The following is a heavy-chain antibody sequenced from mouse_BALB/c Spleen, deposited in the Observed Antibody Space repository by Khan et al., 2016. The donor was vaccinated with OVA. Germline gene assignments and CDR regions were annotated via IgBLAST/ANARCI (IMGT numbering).Heavy chain of an antibody. CDR3: AIDDGYYFDY. V-gene: IGHV1-7*01. D-gene: IGHD2-3*01. CDR1: GYTFTSYW. J-gene: IGHJ2*01. Sequence: QVQLQQSGAELAKPGASVKMSCKASGYTFTSYWMHWVKQRPGQGLEWIGYINPSTGYTEYNQKVKDKATLTADKSSSTAYMQLSRLTSEDSAVYYCAIDDGYYFDYWGQGTTLTVAS. CDR2: INPSTGYT.